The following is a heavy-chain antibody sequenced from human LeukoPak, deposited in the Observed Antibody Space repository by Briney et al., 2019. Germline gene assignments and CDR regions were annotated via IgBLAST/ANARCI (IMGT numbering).Heavy chain of an antibody. CDR2: FDPEDGET. V-gene: IGHV1-24*01. D-gene: IGHD3-10*01. CDR3: ATKRITMVRGVIPSPYYYYGMDV. CDR1: GYTLTELS. Sequence: ASVKVSCKVSGYTLTELSMHWARQAPGKGLEWMGGFDPEDGETIYAQKFQGRVTMTEDTSTDTAYIELSSLRSEDTAVYYCATKRITMVRGVIPSPYYYYGMDVWGQGTTVTVSS. J-gene: IGHJ6*02.